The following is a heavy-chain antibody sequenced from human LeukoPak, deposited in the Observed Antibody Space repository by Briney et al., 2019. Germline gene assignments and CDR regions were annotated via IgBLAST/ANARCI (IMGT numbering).Heavy chain of an antibody. CDR3: ARVMAGINFDY. Sequence: GGSLRLSCAASGFTFSSYWMSWVRQAPGKGLEWVANIKQDGSEKYYVDSVKGRFAISRDNAKNSLYLQMNSLRAEDTAVYYCARVMAGINFDYWGQGTLVTVSS. CDR2: IKQDGSEK. V-gene: IGHV3-7*01. CDR1: GFTFSSYW. D-gene: IGHD6-19*01. J-gene: IGHJ4*02.